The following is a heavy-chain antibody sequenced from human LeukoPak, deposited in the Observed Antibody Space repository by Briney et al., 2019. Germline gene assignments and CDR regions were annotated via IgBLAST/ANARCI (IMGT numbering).Heavy chain of an antibody. J-gene: IGHJ4*02. V-gene: IGHV4-61*05. CDR3: ARVRTITIFGVVTPHYFDY. D-gene: IGHD3-3*01. CDR2: IYYSGST. Sequence: SETLSLTCTVSGGSISSSSYYWGWIRQPPGKGLEWIGYIYYSGSTNYNPSLKSRVTISVDTSKNQFSLKLSSVTAADTAVYYCARVRTITIFGVVTPHYFDYWGQGTLVTVSS. CDR1: GGSISSSSYY.